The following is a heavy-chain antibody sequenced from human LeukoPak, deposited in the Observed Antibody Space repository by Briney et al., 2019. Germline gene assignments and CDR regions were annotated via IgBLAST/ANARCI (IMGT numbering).Heavy chain of an antibody. CDR3: ARAPIPYYYDSSAYYSDY. J-gene: IGHJ4*02. D-gene: IGHD3-22*01. V-gene: IGHV1-8*03. CDR1: GYTFTNFD. Sequence: ASVKVSCKTSGYTFTNFDTNWVRQATGQGLEWLGWMNPYTGKTGYAQKFQGRVTFTGDTSIRTAYMEVSSLTSEDTAVYYCARAPIPYYYDSSAYYSDYWGQGTLVTVSS. CDR2: MNPYTGKT.